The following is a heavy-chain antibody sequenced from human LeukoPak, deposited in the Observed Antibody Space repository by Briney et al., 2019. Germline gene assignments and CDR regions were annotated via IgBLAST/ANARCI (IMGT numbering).Heavy chain of an antibody. Sequence: GGSLRLSCTASGFTFSDYSMHWVRQPPGKGLEWVAIIWYDGSNKTYEDSVKGRFTISRDNSKNTLYLQMNSLRAEDTAVYYCARGVDYYENSGTIDYWGQGTLVTVSS. CDR3: ARGVDYYENSGTIDY. D-gene: IGHD3-22*01. CDR2: IWYDGSNK. V-gene: IGHV3-33*01. J-gene: IGHJ4*02. CDR1: GFTFSDYS.